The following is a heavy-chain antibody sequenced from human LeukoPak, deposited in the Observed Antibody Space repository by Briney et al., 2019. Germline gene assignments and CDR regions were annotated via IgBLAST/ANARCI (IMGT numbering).Heavy chain of an antibody. D-gene: IGHD7-27*01. J-gene: IGHJ3*02. V-gene: IGHV1-69*05. Sequence: ASVKVSCKASGGTFSSYAISWVRQAPGQGLEWMGGIIPIFGTASYAQKFQGRVTMTRDTSTSTVYMELSSLRSEDTAVYYCAREYGDALYAFDIWGQGTMVTVSS. CDR3: AREYGDALYAFDI. CDR2: IIPIFGTA. CDR1: GGTFSSYA.